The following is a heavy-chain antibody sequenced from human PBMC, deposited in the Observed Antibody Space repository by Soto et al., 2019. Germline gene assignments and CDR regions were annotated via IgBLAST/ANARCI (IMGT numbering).Heavy chain of an antibody. J-gene: IGHJ6*02. CDR1: GVSFSTYA. V-gene: IGHV3-23*01. Sequence: EVQLLESGGRLVQPGGSLRLSCAASGVSFSTYAMSWVRQAPGKGLEWVSSLSTSGDSTYYADSVNGRFTISRVNSKNTLFLEMSSLRAEEPALYSCARADSGGSGSTARHYNSGLDVWGQGTTVTVSS. D-gene: IGHD3-22*01. CDR3: ARADSGGSGSTARHYNSGLDV. CDR2: LSTSGDST.